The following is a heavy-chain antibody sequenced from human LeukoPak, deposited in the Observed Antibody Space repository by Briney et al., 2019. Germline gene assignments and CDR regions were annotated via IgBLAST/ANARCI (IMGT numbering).Heavy chain of an antibody. CDR3: AELGITMTGGV. D-gene: IGHD3-10*02. CDR1: GFTFSSYE. J-gene: IGHJ6*04. CDR2: ISSSGSTI. V-gene: IGHV3-48*03. Sequence: PGGSLRLSCAASGFTFSSYEMNWVRQAPGKGLEWVSYISSSGSTIYYADSVKGRFTISRDNAKNSLYLQMNSLRAEDTAVYYCAELGITMTGGVWGKETTVTISS.